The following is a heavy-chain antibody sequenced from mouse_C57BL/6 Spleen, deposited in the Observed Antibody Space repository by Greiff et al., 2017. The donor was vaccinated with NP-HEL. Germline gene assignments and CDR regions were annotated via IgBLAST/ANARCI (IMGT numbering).Heavy chain of an antibody. V-gene: IGHV1-64*01. D-gene: IGHD2-4*01. CDR2: INPNSGST. J-gene: IGHJ2*01. CDR1: GYTFTSYW. CDR3: ARYDYVFFDY. Sequence: QVQLQQPGAELVKPGASVKLSCKASGYTFTSYWMHWVKQRPGQGLEWIGMINPNSGSTNYNEKFKSKATLTVDKSSSTAYMQLSSLTSEDSAVYYCARYDYVFFDYWGQGTTLTVSS.